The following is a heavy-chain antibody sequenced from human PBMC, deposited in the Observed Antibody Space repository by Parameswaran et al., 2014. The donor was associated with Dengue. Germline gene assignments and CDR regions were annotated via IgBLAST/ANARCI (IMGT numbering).Heavy chain of an antibody. V-gene: IGHV3-7*01. CDR3: AKDSAVAGLDY. J-gene: IGHJ4*02. CDR2: INQDGNEK. D-gene: IGHD6-19*01. Sequence: VRQAPGKGLEWVANINQDGNEKYYMDSLKGRFTISRDNAKNSLFLQMNSLRAEDTAMYYCAKDSAVAGLDYWGQGTLVTVSS.